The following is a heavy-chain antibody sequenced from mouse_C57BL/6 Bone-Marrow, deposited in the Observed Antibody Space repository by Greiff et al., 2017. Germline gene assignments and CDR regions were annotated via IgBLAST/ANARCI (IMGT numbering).Heavy chain of an antibody. CDR1: GYSFTGYF. J-gene: IGHJ3*01. D-gene: IGHD1-1*01. CDR2: INPYNGDT. V-gene: IGHV1-20*01. CDR3: ARLLRGWLAY. Sequence: VQLQQSGPELVKPGDSVKISCKASGYSFTGYFMNWVLQSHGKSLEWIGRINPYNGDTFYNQKFKGKATLTVDKSSSTAHMELRSLTSEDSAVYYCARLLRGWLAYWGQGTLVTVSA.